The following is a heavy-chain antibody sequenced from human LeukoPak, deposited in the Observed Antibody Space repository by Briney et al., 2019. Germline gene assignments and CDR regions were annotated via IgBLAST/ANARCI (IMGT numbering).Heavy chain of an antibody. CDR1: GGSFSGYY. CDR3: ARGRRYYYDSSGYPGSYYYYMDV. J-gene: IGHJ6*03. V-gene: IGHV4-34*01. Sequence: SETLSLTCAVYGGSFSGYYWSWIRQPPGKGLEWIGEINHSGSTNYTPSLKSRVTISVDTSKNQFSLKLSSVTAADTAVYYCARGRRYYYDSSGYPGSYYYYMDVWGKGTTVTVSS. D-gene: IGHD3-22*01. CDR2: INHSGST.